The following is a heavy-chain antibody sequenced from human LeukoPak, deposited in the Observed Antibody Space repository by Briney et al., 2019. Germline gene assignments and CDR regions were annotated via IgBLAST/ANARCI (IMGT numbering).Heavy chain of an antibody. CDR3: ARDLDYYDSSGYSFDY. D-gene: IGHD3-22*01. J-gene: IGHJ4*02. V-gene: IGHV3-21*01. Sequence: PGGSLRLSCAASGFTFSSYSMNWVRQAPGKGLEWVSSISSSSSYIYYADSVKGRFTISRDNAKNSLYLQMNSLRAEDTAVYYCARDLDYYDSSGYSFDYWGQGTLVTVSS. CDR2: ISSSSSYI. CDR1: GFTFSSYS.